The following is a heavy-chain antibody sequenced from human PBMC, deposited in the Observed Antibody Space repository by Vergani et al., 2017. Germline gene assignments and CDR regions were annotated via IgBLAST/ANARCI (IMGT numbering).Heavy chain of an antibody. V-gene: IGHV3-9*02. J-gene: IGHJ4*02. CDR3: GRGSDNYN. D-gene: IGHD5-24*01. CDR2: ISWNSNSI. Sequence: VQLEESGGGLVLPGRSLRLSCVASGFTSAGYAMHWVRQAPGKGLEWVSGISWNSNSIGYADSVKGRFTISRDNAKNSLYLQMNSLRAEDTALYYCGRGSDNYNWGQGTLVTVSS. CDR1: GFTSAGYA.